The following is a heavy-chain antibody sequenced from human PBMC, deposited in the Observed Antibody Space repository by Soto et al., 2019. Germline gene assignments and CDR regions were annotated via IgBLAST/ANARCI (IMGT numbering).Heavy chain of an antibody. CDR2: IIPIFGTA. J-gene: IGHJ4*02. V-gene: IGHV1-69*01. D-gene: IGHD3-3*01. CDR3: ESPGVGNDFWKKKNRYYFDY. CDR1: GGTFSSYA. Sequence: QVQLVQSGAEVKKPGSSVKVSCKASGGTFSSYAISWVRQAPGQGLEWMGGIIPIFGTANYAQKFQGRVKITADESTRTAYMELSSLTSEDTDVYYCESPGVGNDFWKKKNRYYFDYWGQGTLVTVSS.